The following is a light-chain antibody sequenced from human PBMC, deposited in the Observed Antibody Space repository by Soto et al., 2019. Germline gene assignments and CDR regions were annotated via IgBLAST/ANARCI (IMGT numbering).Light chain of an antibody. V-gene: IGKV3-20*01. J-gene: IGKJ1*01. CDR3: QQYGGENSPWT. CDR1: QSVSSSH. Sequence: EIVLTQSPSTLSLSPGERATLACRASQSVSSSHLAWYKQKSGQAPRLLIYGASSRATDIPDMLSGSGSGTDFTLTISRLEPEDFAVYYCQQYGGENSPWTFGQGTKVEIK. CDR2: GAS.